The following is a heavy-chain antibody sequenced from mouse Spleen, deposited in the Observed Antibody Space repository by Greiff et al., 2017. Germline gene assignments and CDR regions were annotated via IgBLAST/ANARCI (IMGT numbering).Heavy chain of an antibody. CDR2: MSSGGGNT. D-gene: IGHD2-2*01. V-gene: IGHV5-9*04. CDR3: ARQGGYDDGPFDY. Sequence: EVKLVESGGGLVKPGGSLKLSCAASGFTFSSYAMSWVRQTPEKRLEWVATMSSGGGNTYNPASGKGRCTSSRDNARNTFYLQMSSLRSEDTAMYYCARQGGYDDGPFDYWGQGTTLTVSS. CDR1: GFTFSSYA. J-gene: IGHJ2*01.